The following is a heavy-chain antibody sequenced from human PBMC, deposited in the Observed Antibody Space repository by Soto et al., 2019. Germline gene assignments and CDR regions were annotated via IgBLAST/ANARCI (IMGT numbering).Heavy chain of an antibody. Sequence: GGSLRLSCAASGFTFSSYAMSWVRQAPGKGLEWVSAISGSGGSTYYADSVKGRFTISRDNSKNTLYLQMNSLRAEDTAVYYCAKDFRVHSSGWYADYDAFDIWGQGTMVTVSS. CDR3: AKDFRVHSSGWYADYDAFDI. D-gene: IGHD6-19*01. J-gene: IGHJ3*02. CDR2: ISGSGGST. V-gene: IGHV3-23*01. CDR1: GFTFSSYA.